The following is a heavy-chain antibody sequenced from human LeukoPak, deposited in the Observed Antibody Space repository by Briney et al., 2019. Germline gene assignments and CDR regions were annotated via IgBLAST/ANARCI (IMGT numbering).Heavy chain of an antibody. CDR3: ARRLLGYCSSTSCYKKVWYFDL. CDR1: GGSFSGYY. V-gene: IGHV4-34*01. D-gene: IGHD2-2*02. J-gene: IGHJ2*01. Sequence: SETLSLTCAVYGGSFSGYYWSWIRQPPGKGLEWIGEINHSGSTNYNPSLKSRVTISVDTSKNQFSPKLSSVTAADTAVYYCARRLLGYCSSTSCYKKVWYFDLWGRGTLVTVSS. CDR2: INHSGST.